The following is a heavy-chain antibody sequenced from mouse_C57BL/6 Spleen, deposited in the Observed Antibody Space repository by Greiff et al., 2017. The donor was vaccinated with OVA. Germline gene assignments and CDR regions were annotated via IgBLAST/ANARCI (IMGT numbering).Heavy chain of an antibody. CDR3: ARGPSTGSVDY. V-gene: IGHV1-55*01. Sequence: VKQRPGQGLEWIGDIYPGSGSTNYNEKFKSKATLTVDTSSSTAYMQLSSLTSEDSAVYYCARGPSTGSVDYWGQGTTLTVSS. J-gene: IGHJ2*01. D-gene: IGHD1-1*01. CDR2: IYPGSGST.